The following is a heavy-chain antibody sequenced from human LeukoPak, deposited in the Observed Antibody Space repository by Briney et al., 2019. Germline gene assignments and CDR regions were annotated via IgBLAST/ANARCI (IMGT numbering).Heavy chain of an antibody. V-gene: IGHV3-7*03. Sequence: GGSLRLSCAASGFALSSHWMTWVRQVPGRGPEWVANVNRDGSETYYLDSVKGRFTISKDNAKNSLYLQMNSLRAEDTALYHCARNNGMDVWGQGTTVIASS. J-gene: IGHJ6*02. CDR1: GFALSSHW. CDR2: VNRDGSET. CDR3: ARNNGMDV.